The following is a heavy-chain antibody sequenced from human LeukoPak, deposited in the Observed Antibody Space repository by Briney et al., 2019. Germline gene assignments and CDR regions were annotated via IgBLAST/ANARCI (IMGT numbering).Heavy chain of an antibody. CDR2: IRYDGSKK. CDR1: GFTFSSFG. V-gene: IGHV3-30*02. Sequence: SGGSLRLSCAASGFTFSSFGMHWVRQAPGKGLEWVAFIRYDGSKKYYADSVKGRFTFSRDNSKNTLYLQMNSLRAEDTAVYYCATLKLLWFGELGYMDVWGKGTTVAISS. D-gene: IGHD3-10*01. CDR3: ATLKLLWFGELGYMDV. J-gene: IGHJ6*03.